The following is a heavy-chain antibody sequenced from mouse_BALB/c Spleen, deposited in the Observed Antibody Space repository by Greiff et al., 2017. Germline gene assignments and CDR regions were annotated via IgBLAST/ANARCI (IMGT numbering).Heavy chain of an antibody. CDR1: GYTFTSYV. V-gene: IGHV1-14*01. Sequence: EVQLQQSGPELVKPGASVKMSCKASGYTFTSYVMHWVKQKPGQGLEWIGYINPYNDGTKYNEKFKGKATLTSDKSSSTAYMELSSLTSEDSAVYYCARSPGTTDWYFDVWGAGTTGTVSS. D-gene: IGHD5-5*01. CDR2: INPYNDGT. CDR3: ARSPGTTDWYFDV. J-gene: IGHJ1*01.